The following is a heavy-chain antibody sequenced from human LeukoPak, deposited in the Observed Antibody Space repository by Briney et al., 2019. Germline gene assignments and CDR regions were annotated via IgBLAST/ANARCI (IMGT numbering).Heavy chain of an antibody. CDR1: GYTLTGYY. CDR3: ARDDRGYTHFDY. Sequence: ASVRVSSKASGYTLTGYYLHWGRQAPGQGVEGMGWINPNSGGTDYAQKFQGRVTMTRDTSISAAYMELSRLRSDDTAVYYCARDDRGYTHFDYWGQGTLVTVSS. J-gene: IGHJ4*02. CDR2: INPNSGGT. V-gene: IGHV1-2*02. D-gene: IGHD5-18*01.